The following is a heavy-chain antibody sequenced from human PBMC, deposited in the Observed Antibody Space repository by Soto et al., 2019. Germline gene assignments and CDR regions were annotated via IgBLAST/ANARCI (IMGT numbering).Heavy chain of an antibody. CDR3: ARDNGDYERAFDI. J-gene: IGHJ3*02. CDR1: GFTFSSYS. V-gene: IGHV3-48*01. CDR2: ISSSSSTI. D-gene: IGHD4-17*01. Sequence: EVQLVESGGGLVQPGGSLRLSCAASGFTFSSYSMNWVRQAPGKGLEWVSYISSSSSTIYYADSVKGRFTISRDNAKNSLYLQMNSLRAEDTAVYYCARDNGDYERAFDIWGLGTMVTVSS.